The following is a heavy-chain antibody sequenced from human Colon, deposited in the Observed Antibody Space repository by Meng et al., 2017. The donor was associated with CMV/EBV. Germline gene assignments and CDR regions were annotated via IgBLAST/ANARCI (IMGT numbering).Heavy chain of an antibody. CDR3: ARDSKGITIFGVVRPYYYGMDV. V-gene: IGHV3-30*04. D-gene: IGHD3-3*01. J-gene: IGHJ6*02. Sequence: GGSLRLSCTVSGGSISSSNYYWGWIRQSPGKGLEWVAVISYDGSNKYYADSVKGRFTISRDNSKNTLYLQMNSLRAEDTAVYYCARDSKGITIFGVVRPYYYGMDVWGQGTTVTVSS. CDR2: ISYDGSNK. CDR1: GGSISSSN.